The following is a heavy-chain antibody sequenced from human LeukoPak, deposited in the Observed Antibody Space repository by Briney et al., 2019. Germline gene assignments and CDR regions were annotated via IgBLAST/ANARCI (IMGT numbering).Heavy chain of an antibody. D-gene: IGHD5-18*01. V-gene: IGHV1-69*05. J-gene: IGHJ4*02. CDR3: TRSYGYGDFDY. CDR1: GGTFSSYA. CDR2: IIPIFGTA. Sequence: SVKVSCKASGGTFSSYAISWVRQAPGQGLEWMGRIIPIFGTANYAQKFQGRVTITTDESTSTTYMELSSLRSEDTAVYYCTRSYGYGDFDYWGQGTLVTVSS.